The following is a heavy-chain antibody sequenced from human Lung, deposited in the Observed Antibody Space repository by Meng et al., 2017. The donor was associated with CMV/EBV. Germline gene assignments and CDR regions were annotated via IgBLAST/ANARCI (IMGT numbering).Heavy chain of an antibody. CDR1: GGTFSSYT. Sequence: SVKVSCKASGGTFSSYTISWVRQAPGQGLEWMRRIIPILGIANYAQKFQGRVTITADKSTSTAYMELSSLRSEDTAVYYCARGSYYDSSGYYSTSDLFDPWGRGTLVTVSS. D-gene: IGHD3-22*01. CDR3: ARGSYYDSSGYYSTSDLFDP. V-gene: IGHV1-69*02. J-gene: IGHJ5*01. CDR2: IIPILGIA.